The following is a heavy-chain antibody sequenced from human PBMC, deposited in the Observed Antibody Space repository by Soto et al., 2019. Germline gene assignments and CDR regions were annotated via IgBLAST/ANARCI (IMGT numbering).Heavy chain of an antibody. V-gene: IGHV4-31*03. CDR1: GGSITSSGYY. Sequence: QVQLQESGPGLVKPSQTLSLTCTVSGGSITSSGYYWSWIRQHPGEGLEWIGFTSNSGSTSYNPPLKSRVTISEDTSSNQFSLNLKSVTAADTAVYYCARGGGSTKVDYWGQGTLVTVSP. CDR3: ARGGGSTKVDY. D-gene: IGHD2-2*01. J-gene: IGHJ4*02. CDR2: TSNSGST.